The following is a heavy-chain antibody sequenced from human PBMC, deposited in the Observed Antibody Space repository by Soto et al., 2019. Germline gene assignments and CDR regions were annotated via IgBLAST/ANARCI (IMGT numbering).Heavy chain of an antibody. Sequence: EVQLVESGGDLVKPGGSLRLSCAASGFRFSGYSMNWVRQAPGKGLEWVSSISSSSSYIYYADSVKGRFTISRDNAKNXXYLQMNSLRGEDMAVYYCAREETYYDSSGYYPFDYWGQGTLVTVSS. J-gene: IGHJ4*02. CDR3: AREETYYDSSGYYPFDY. CDR1: GFRFSGYS. CDR2: ISSSSSYI. D-gene: IGHD3-22*01. V-gene: IGHV3-21*01.